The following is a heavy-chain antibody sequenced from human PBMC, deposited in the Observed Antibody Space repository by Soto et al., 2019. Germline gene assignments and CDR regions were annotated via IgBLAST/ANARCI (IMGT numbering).Heavy chain of an antibody. CDR1: GGSMSSGDYS. J-gene: IGHJ5*02. CDR3: ARVPDR. Sequence: SETLSLTCAVSGGSMSSGDYSWNWIRQPPGKGLEWIGYIYYGGSTYNNPSLQSRVTMSLDRSKNQFSLKLSSVTAADTAVYYCARVPDRWGQGTLVTVSS. CDR2: IYYGGST. V-gene: IGHV4-30-2*01. D-gene: IGHD2-2*01.